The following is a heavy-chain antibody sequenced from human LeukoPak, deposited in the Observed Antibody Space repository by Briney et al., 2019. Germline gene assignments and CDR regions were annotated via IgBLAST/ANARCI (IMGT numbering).Heavy chain of an antibody. CDR3: ARDRVGGDYYYGMDV. Sequence: GGSLRLSCAASGFTFSSYGMHWVRQAPGKGLEWVAVIWYDGSNKYYADSVKGRFTISRDNSKNTLYLQMNSLRAEDTAVYYCARDRVGGDYYYGMDVWGQGTTVTVSS. CDR2: IWYDGSNK. CDR1: GFTFSSYG. J-gene: IGHJ6*02. V-gene: IGHV3-33*01. D-gene: IGHD1-26*01.